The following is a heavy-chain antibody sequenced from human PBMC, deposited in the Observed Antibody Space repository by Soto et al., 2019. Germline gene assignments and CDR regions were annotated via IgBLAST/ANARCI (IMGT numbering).Heavy chain of an antibody. V-gene: IGHV3-30*18. CDR2: VSHGGRNT. D-gene: IGHD6-19*01. Sequence: VQLVESGGGVVQPGRSLRLSCAASGFTFSDYAMHWVRQAPGKGLQWVAVVSHGGRNTHYADSVKGRFTISRDSSNNTVSLEMTSLRAEDTAVYYCAKGGRQWLVTSDFNYWGQGALVTVSS. CDR1: GFTFSDYA. J-gene: IGHJ4*02. CDR3: AKGGRQWLVTSDFNY.